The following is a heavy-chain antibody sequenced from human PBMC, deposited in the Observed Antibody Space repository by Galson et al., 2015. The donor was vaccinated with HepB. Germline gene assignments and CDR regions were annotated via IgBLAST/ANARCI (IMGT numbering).Heavy chain of an antibody. CDR1: GFTFSSYG. Sequence: SLRLSCAASGFTFSSYGMHWVRQAPGKGLEWVAFIRYDGSNKYYADSVKGRFTISRDNSKNTLFLQMNSLRAEDTAVYYWAKVPIAVAGPDAFDIWGQGTMVTVSS. D-gene: IGHD6-19*01. CDR3: AKVPIAVAGPDAFDI. V-gene: IGHV3-30*02. J-gene: IGHJ3*02. CDR2: IRYDGSNK.